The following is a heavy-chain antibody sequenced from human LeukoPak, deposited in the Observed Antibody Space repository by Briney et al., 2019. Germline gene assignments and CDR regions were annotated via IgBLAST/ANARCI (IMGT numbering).Heavy chain of an antibody. D-gene: IGHD6-19*01. V-gene: IGHV3-7*01. CDR2: IKQDGSEK. CDR3: ARDGRYSSCWPSWFDP. J-gene: IGHJ5*02. Sequence: GGSLRLSCAASGFTFSSYWMSWVRQAPGKGLEWVANIKQDGSEKYYVDSVKGRFTISRDNAKNSLYLQMNSLRAEDTAVYYCARDGRYSSCWPSWFDPWGQGTLVTVSS. CDR1: GFTFSSYW.